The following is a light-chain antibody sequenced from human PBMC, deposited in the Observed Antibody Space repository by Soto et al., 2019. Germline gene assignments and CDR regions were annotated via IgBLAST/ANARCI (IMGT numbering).Light chain of an antibody. V-gene: IGKV1-5*01. CDR1: QSISTW. Sequence: DIQMTQSPSTLSASVGDRVTITCRASQSISTWLAWYQQKPGKAPKVLIYGASSLESGVPSRFSGSGSGTEFPLTISSLQPDDFWAYSCQQYKNYLTFGPGTKVDIK. CDR3: QQYKNYLT. J-gene: IGKJ3*01. CDR2: GAS.